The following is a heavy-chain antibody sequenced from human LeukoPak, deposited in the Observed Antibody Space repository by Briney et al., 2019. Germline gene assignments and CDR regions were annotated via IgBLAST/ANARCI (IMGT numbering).Heavy chain of an antibody. V-gene: IGHV4-39*01. J-gene: IGHJ4*02. Sequence: PSETLSLTCTVSGGSISSSGYYWGWIRQPPGKGLEWIGSVYYSGSTYYNPSLKSRVTISVDTSKNQFSLKLSSVTAADTAVYYCARRRPSHYFDYWGQGTLVTVPS. CDR1: GGSISSSGYY. CDR3: ARRRPSHYFDY. CDR2: VYYSGST.